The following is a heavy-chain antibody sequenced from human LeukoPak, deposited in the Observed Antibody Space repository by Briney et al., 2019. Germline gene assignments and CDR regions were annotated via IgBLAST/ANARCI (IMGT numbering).Heavy chain of an antibody. CDR2: INPNSGGT. CDR3: ARPMKSIAGAGGGHDEFDI. V-gene: IGHV1-2*02. CDR1: GYIFTGYY. Sequence: ASVKVSCRASGYIFTGYYMEWVRQAPGQGFEWMGWINPNSGGTHYPQKFQGRVTMTRDTSISTAYMELSRLRSDDTAVYYCARPMKSIAGAGGGHDEFDIWGQGTMVTVSS. J-gene: IGHJ3*02. D-gene: IGHD6-13*01.